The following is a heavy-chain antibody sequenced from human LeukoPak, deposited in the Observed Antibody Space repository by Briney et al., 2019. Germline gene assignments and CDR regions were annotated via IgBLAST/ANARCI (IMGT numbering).Heavy chain of an antibody. D-gene: IGHD1-7*01. J-gene: IGHJ3*02. CDR2: ISYDGSNK. Sequence: PGRSLRLSCAAPGFTFSSYAMHWVRQAPGKGLEWVAVISYDGSNKYYADSVKGRFTISRDNSKNTLYLQMNSLRAEDTAVYYCASQNYLNDAFDIWGQGTMVTVSS. CDR1: GFTFSSYA. V-gene: IGHV3-30-3*01. CDR3: ASQNYLNDAFDI.